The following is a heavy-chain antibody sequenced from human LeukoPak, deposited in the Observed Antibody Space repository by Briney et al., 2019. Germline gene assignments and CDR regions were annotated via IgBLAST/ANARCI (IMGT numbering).Heavy chain of an antibody. Sequence: GGSLRLSCAASGFTFSSYSMNWARQAPGKGLEWVSSISSSNSYIFYADSLKGRFTISRDNAKNLLYLQMNSLRAEDTAVYYCARAPYGYPYYFDYWGQGTLVTVSS. CDR1: GFTFSSYS. D-gene: IGHD5-18*01. CDR3: ARAPYGYPYYFDY. CDR2: ISSSNSYI. J-gene: IGHJ4*02. V-gene: IGHV3-21*01.